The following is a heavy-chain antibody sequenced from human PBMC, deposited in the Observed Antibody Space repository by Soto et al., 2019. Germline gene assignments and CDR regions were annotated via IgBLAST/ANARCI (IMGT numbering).Heavy chain of an antibody. D-gene: IGHD3-10*01. CDR3: AKDLEWFGELPTLGYGMDV. V-gene: IGHV3-30*18. Sequence: QVQLVESGGGVVQPGRSLRLSCAASGFTFSSYGMHWVRQAPGKGLEWVAVISYDGSNKYYADSVKGRFTISRDKSKNTLYMQMNSLRAEDTAVYYCAKDLEWFGELPTLGYGMDVWGQGTTVTVSS. CDR2: ISYDGSNK. CDR1: GFTFSSYG. J-gene: IGHJ6*02.